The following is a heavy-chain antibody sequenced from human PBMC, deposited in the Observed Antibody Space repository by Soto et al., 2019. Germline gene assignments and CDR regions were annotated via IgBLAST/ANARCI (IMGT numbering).Heavy chain of an antibody. CDR2: INAGNGNT. J-gene: IGHJ4*02. V-gene: IGHV1-3*01. Sequence: QVQLVQSGAEVKKPGASVKVSCKASGYTFTSYAMHWVRQAPGQRLEWMGWINAGNGNTKYSQKFQGRVTITRDTSASTAYMELSSLRSEDTAVYYCARDHWDKDGSGLFRHLGQGTLVTVSS. CDR3: ARDHWDKDGSGLFRH. CDR1: GYTFTSYA. D-gene: IGHD3-10*01.